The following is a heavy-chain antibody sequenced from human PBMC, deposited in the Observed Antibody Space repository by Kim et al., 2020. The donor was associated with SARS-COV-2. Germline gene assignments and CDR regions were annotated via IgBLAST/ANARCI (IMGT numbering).Heavy chain of an antibody. Sequence: ASVKVSCKASGYTFSGYYIHWMRQAPGQWLEWMGWVHPGRSDTFYAQRFQDRVTMTSDTSIDTAYLDLNNLTSDDTAVYYCSKVFRVRSGSYPDSWGQGTLVIVSS. J-gene: IGHJ5*02. CDR2: VHPGRSDT. CDR1: GYTFSGYY. V-gene: IGHV1-2*02. D-gene: IGHD1-26*01. CDR3: SKVFRVRSGSYPDS.